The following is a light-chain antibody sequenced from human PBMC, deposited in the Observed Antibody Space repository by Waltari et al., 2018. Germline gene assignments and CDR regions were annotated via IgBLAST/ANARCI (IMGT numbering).Light chain of an antibody. CDR1: QTIKYN. CDR2: GAS. V-gene: IGKV3-15*01. J-gene: IGKJ2*01. Sequence: IVMTQSPATLSVSPGEGATLSCRASQTIKYNLAWYQQKPGQAPRLLIYGASRRAGGVSGRFSGSGSGTEFTLTISSLQSEDFAVYYCQHYHNWPPYTFGQGTKLDIK. CDR3: QHYHNWPPYT.